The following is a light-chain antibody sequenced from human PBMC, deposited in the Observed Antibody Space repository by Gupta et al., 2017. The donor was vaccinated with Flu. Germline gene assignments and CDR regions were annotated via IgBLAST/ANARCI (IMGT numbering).Light chain of an antibody. CDR2: RNK. J-gene: IGLJ2*01. Sequence: TATLTCTWNCSTVATKGDAWRQQHQRHPPKLLSYRNKNRRSAISEGFSAASSGSTAAVTITGRQPEDEGDYYCSALDSSRDALVFGGGSKLTVL. V-gene: IGLV10-54*02. CDR1: CSTVATKG. CDR3: SALDSSRDALV.